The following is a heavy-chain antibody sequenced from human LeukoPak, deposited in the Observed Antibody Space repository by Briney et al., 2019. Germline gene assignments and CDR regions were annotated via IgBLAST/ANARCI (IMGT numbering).Heavy chain of an antibody. CDR3: ARLSSFAFDI. CDR1: GFTFSSYA. V-gene: IGHV3-23*01. D-gene: IGHD3-16*02. J-gene: IGHJ3*02. Sequence: GGSLRLSCAASGFTFSSYAMSWVRQAPGKGLEWVSGISASGGSTSYADFVKGRFTISRDNSKNTLYLQMNSLRAEDTAVYYCARLSSFAFDIWGQGTMVTVSS. CDR2: ISASGGST.